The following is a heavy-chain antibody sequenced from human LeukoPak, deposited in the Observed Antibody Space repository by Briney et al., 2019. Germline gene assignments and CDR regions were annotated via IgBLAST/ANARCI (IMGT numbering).Heavy chain of an antibody. CDR1: GGSVSSGGYY. CDR2: IYYSGST. Sequence: PSETLSLTCTVSGGSVSSGGYYWSWIRQHPGKGLEWIGYIYYSGSTYYNPSLKSRVTISVDTSKNQFSLKLSSVTAADTAVYYCARGEYQLLNWYFDLWGRGTLVTVSS. V-gene: IGHV4-31*03. CDR3: ARGEYQLLNWYFDL. D-gene: IGHD2-2*01. J-gene: IGHJ2*01.